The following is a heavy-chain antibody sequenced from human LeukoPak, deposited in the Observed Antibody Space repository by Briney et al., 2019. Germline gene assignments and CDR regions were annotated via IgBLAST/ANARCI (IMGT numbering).Heavy chain of an antibody. CDR2: IWFGGSNK. D-gene: IGHD5-18*01. CDR3: AKDRGYNYGFDWYFDL. CDR1: GFTFSSYG. J-gene: IGHJ2*01. V-gene: IGHV3-30*02. Sequence: GGSLRLSCAASGFTFSSYGMHWVRQAPGKGLEWVAVIWFGGSNKYYADSVKGRFTISRDSSKNTLYLQMNSLRPDDTAVYYCAKDRGYNYGFDWYFDLWGRGTLVTVSS.